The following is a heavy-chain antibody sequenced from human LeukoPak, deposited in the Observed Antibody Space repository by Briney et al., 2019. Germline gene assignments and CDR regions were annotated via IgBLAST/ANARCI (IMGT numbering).Heavy chain of an antibody. D-gene: IGHD3-22*01. CDR3: AREPGYDSSGYFDY. CDR2: IWYDGSNK. Sequence: GGSLRLSCAGSGFTFSSYGMHWVRQAPGKGLEWVAVIWYDGSNKYYADSVKGRFTISRDNSKNTLYLQMNSLRAEDTAVYYCAREPGYDSSGYFDYWGQGTLVTVSS. V-gene: IGHV3-33*01. J-gene: IGHJ4*02. CDR1: GFTFSSYG.